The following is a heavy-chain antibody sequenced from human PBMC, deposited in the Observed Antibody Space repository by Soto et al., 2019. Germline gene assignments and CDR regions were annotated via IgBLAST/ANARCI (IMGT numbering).Heavy chain of an antibody. V-gene: IGHV3-30*18. CDR3: AKVRDSIRSWSMDV. Sequence: QVQLVESGGGVVQPGRSLRLSCAASGFTFSSYGMHWVRQAPGKGLEWVAVISYDGSNKYYADSVKGRFTISRDNSKNTRCLQMNSMRDEETAVYDWAKVRDSIRSWSMDVWGQGTTAIVS. J-gene: IGHJ6*01. CDR1: GFTFSSYG. D-gene: IGHD3-10*01. CDR2: ISYDGSNK.